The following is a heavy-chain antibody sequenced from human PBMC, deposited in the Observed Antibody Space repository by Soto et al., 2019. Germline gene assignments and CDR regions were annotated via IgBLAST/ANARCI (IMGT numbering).Heavy chain of an antibody. V-gene: IGHV4-30-4*01. J-gene: IGHJ4*02. D-gene: IGHD7-27*01. CDR2: IYYSGST. Sequence: SETLSLTCTVSGGSISSGDYYWRWIRQPPGKGLEWIGYIYYSGSTYYNPSLKSRVTISVDTSKNQFSLKLSSVTAADPAVYYCARDLLGARFDYWGQGTLVTVSS. CDR1: GGSISSGDYY. CDR3: ARDLLGARFDY.